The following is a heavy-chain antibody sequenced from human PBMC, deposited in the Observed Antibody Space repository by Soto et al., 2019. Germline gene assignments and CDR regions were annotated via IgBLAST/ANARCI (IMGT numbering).Heavy chain of an antibody. Sequence: GGSLRLSCAASGFTFSSYGMHWVRQAPGKGLEWVAVIWYDGSNKYYADSVKGRFTISRDNSKNTLYLQMNSLRAEDTAVYYCARVSSTSPSYYMDVWGKGTTVTVAS. CDR2: IWYDGSNK. D-gene: IGHD2-2*01. J-gene: IGHJ6*03. CDR3: ARVSSTSPSYYMDV. CDR1: GFTFSSYG. V-gene: IGHV3-33*01.